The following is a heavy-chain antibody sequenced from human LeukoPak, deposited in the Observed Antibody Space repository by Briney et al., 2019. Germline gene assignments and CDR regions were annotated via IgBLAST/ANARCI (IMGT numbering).Heavy chain of an antibody. D-gene: IGHD2-2*01. V-gene: IGHV3-21*01. J-gene: IGHJ5*02. CDR2: ISSSSSYI. CDR3: ARDDCSSTSCYWSSRFDP. Sequence: PGGSLRLSCAASGFTFSSYSMNWVRQAPGKGLEWVSSISSSSSYIYYADSVKGRFTISRDNAKNSLYLQMNSLRAEDTAVYYRARDDCSSTSCYWSSRFDPWGQGTLVTVSS. CDR1: GFTFSSYS.